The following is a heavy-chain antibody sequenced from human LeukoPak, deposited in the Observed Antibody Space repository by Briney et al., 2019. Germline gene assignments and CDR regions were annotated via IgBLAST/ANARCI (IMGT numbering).Heavy chain of an antibody. V-gene: IGHV4-34*01. Sequence: SETLSLTCAVSGGSFRGYFWSWLRQPPGTGLEWFREINHSGSTNHNPSLKSRVTISVDTSKNQFSLKLTSVTAADTAVYYCARGPPTDYDILTGYSTNFDYWAQGTLVTVSS. CDR3: ARGPPTDYDILTGYSTNFDY. CDR2: INHSGST. CDR1: GGSFRGYF. D-gene: IGHD3-9*01. J-gene: IGHJ4*02.